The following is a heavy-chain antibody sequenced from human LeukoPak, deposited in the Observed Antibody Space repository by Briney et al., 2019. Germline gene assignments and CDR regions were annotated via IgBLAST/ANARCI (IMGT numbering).Heavy chain of an antibody. CDR2: IYSGGST. J-gene: IGHJ6*03. CDR1: GFTVSSNY. V-gene: IGHV3-53*05. Sequence: GGSLRLSCAASGFTVSSNYMSWVRQAPGQGLEWVSVIYSGGSTYYADSVKGRFTISRDNSKNTLYLQMNSLRAEDTAVYYCAKDYYDSSGHMGYYYYYYYMDVWGKGTTVTISS. D-gene: IGHD3-22*01. CDR3: AKDYYDSSGHMGYYYYYYYMDV.